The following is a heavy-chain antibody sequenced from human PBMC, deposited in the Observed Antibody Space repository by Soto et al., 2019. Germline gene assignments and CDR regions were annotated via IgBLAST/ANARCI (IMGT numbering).Heavy chain of an antibody. CDR2: INVVNDNT. CDR3: ARDSRAYCSGDCSGDY. V-gene: IGHV1-3*01. CDR1: GYTFSNYA. Sequence: QVQLVQSGAEVKKPGASVKVSCKASGYTFSNYAIHWVRQAPGQSLEWMGWINVVNDNTRYSQKFQDRVTFTRDTSATTVYMELSSLRSEDTAVYYCARDSRAYCSGDCSGDYWGQGTLVTVSS. J-gene: IGHJ4*02. D-gene: IGHD2-21*02.